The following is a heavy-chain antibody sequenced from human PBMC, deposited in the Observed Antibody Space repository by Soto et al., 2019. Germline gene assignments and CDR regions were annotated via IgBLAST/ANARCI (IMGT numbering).Heavy chain of an antibody. J-gene: IGHJ6*02. CDR2: ISSTTNYI. CDR3: ARGPLPPTIFGVVTPFSDYYYGMDV. Sequence: PGGSLRLSCAASGFTFTRYSMNWVRQAPGKGLEWVSSISSTTNYIYYGDSMKGRFTISRDNAKNSLYLQMNSLRAEDTAVYYCARGPLPPTIFGVVTPFSDYYYGMDVWGQGTTVTVSS. CDR1: GFTFTRYS. D-gene: IGHD3-3*01. V-gene: IGHV3-21*06.